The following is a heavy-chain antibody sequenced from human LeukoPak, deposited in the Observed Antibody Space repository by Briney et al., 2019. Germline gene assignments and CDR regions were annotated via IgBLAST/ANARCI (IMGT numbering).Heavy chain of an antibody. CDR1: GGSISSYY. J-gene: IGHJ4*03. CDR2: IYYSGST. D-gene: IGHD3-3*01. V-gene: IGHV4-59*01. Sequence: SETLSLTCTVSGGSISSYYWSWIRQPPGKGLEWIGYIYYSGSTNYNPSLKSRVTISVDTSKNQFSLKLSSVTAADTAVYYCARSGVVIPYYFDYWGKGTTVTVSS. CDR3: ARSGVVIPYYFDY.